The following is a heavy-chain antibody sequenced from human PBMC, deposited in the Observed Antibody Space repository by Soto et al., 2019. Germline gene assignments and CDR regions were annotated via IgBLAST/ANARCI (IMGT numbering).Heavy chain of an antibody. Sequence: QLQLQESGPGLVKPAETLSLKCAVSGGSVSSGNYFWGWIRQPPGKGLEWIGNIYYNGDTYYSPSLKSRVTMSVDTAQNQFSLRLTSVTAADTAVYYCASRLIDNWHQGHAFDFWGQGTLVTVSS. CDR1: GGSVSSGNYF. J-gene: IGHJ3*01. V-gene: IGHV4-39*01. D-gene: IGHD1-20*01. CDR3: ASRLIDNWHQGHAFDF. CDR2: IYYNGDT.